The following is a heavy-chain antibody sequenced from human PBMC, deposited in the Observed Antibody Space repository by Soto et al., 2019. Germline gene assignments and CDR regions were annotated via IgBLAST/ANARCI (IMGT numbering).Heavy chain of an antibody. D-gene: IGHD5-12*01. CDR2: IYHSGST. V-gene: IGHV4-30-2*01. J-gene: IGHJ4*02. CDR1: GGSISSGGYS. Sequence: SETLSLTCAVSGGSISSGGYSWSWIRQPPGKGLEWIGYIYHSGSTYYNPSLKSRVTISVDRSKNQFSLKLSSVTAADTAVYYCARDRLRGNFLDYWGQGTLVTVSS. CDR3: ARDRLRGNFLDY.